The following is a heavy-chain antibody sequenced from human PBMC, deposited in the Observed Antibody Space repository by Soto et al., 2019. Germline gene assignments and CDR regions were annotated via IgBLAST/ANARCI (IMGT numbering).Heavy chain of an antibody. V-gene: IGHV3-74*01. CDR2: INSDGSST. CDR3: ARDPYGSYYYYYGMDV. Sequence: GGSLRLSSAASGFTFSSYWMHWVRQAPGKGLVWVSRINSDGSSTSYADSVKGRFTISRDNAKNTLYLQMNSLRAEDTAVYYCARDPYGSYYYYYGMDVWGEGTTVPV. D-gene: IGHD4-17*01. CDR1: GFTFSSYW. J-gene: IGHJ6*02.